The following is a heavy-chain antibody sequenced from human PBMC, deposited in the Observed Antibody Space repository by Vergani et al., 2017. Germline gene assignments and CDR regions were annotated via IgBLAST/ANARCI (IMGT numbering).Heavy chain of an antibody. V-gene: IGHV4-30-2*06. CDR2: IYYSGST. CDR3: ARVGGDYTLYYYYYYMDV. D-gene: IGHD4-17*01. Sequence: QLQLQDSGSRLVKPSQTLSLTCVLSGDSISSGGYSWSWIRQSPGKGLEWIGYIYYSGSTNYNPSLKSRVTISVDTSKNQFSLKLSSVTAADTAVYYCARVGGDYTLYYYYYYMDVWGKGTTVTVSS. J-gene: IGHJ6*03. CDR1: GDSISSGGYS.